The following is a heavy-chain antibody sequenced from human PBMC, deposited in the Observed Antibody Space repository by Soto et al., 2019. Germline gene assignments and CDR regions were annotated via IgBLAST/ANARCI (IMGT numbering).Heavy chain of an antibody. CDR3: ARDSGPDYVMDV. Sequence: QVQLVESGGGVVQPGRSLRLSCAASGFTFSSYAMHWVRQAPGKGLEWVAVISYDGSNKYYADSVKGRFTISRDNSKNTLYLQMNSLRAEDTAVYYCARDSGPDYVMDVWGQGTTVTVSS. V-gene: IGHV3-30-3*01. CDR1: GFTFSSYA. CDR2: ISYDGSNK. D-gene: IGHD3-10*01. J-gene: IGHJ6*02.